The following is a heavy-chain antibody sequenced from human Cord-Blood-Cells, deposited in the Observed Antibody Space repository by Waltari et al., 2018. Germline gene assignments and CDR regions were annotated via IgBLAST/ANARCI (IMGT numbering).Heavy chain of an antibody. V-gene: IGHV1-46*01. CDR1: GYTFTSYY. CDR2: IDPRGGST. Sequence: QVQLVQSGAEVKKPGASVKVSCKASGYTFTSYYMHWVRQAPGQGLEWMGIIDPRGGSTSYAQKFQGRVTMTRDTSTSTVYMELSSLRSEDTAVYYCARDREVGEGGSGSYYNFLYWGQGTLVTVSS. J-gene: IGHJ4*02. CDR3: ARDREVGEGGSGSYYNFLY. D-gene: IGHD3-10*01.